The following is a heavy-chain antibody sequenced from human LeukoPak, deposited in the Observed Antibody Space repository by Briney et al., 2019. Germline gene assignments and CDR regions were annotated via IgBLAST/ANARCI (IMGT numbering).Heavy chain of an antibody. CDR3: ARDGNGVIAVAEVAFDI. Sequence: GGSLRLSCAASGFTFSSYWMSWVRQAPGKGLEWVANIKQDGSEKYYVDSVKGRFTISRDNAKNSLYLQMNSLRAEDTAVYYCARDGNGVIAVAEVAFDIWGQGTMVTVSS. D-gene: IGHD6-19*01. V-gene: IGHV3-7*01. J-gene: IGHJ3*02. CDR1: GFTFSSYW. CDR2: IKQDGSEK.